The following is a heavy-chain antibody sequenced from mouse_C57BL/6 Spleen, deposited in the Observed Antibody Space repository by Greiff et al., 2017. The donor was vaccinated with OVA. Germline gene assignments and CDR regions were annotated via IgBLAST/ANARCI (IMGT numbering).Heavy chain of an antibody. V-gene: IGHV1-64*01. Sequence: VQLQQPGAELVKPGASVKLSCKASGYTFTSYWMHWVKQRPGQGLEWIGMIHPNSGSTNYNEKFKSKATLTVDKSSSTAYMQLSSLTSEDSAVYYCARERGEYDYDRAFAYWGQGTLVTVSA. J-gene: IGHJ3*01. CDR2: IHPNSGST. CDR1: GYTFTSYW. D-gene: IGHD2-4*01. CDR3: ARERGEYDYDRAFAY.